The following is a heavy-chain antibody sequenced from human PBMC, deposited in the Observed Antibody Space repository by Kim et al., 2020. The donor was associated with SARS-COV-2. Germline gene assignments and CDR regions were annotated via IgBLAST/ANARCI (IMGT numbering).Heavy chain of an antibody. CDR3: ATQPLRLLRWSDNYYGLDV. CDR1: GGSISSSSYY. J-gene: IGHJ6*02. D-gene: IGHD3-3*01. V-gene: IGHV4-39*01. Sequence: SETLSLTCTVSGGSISSSSYYWGWIRQPPGKGLEWIGNINYSGSTYYNPSLKSRVTISVDTSKNQFSLKMRPVTAADTAVYYCATQPLRLLRWSDNYYGLDVWGQGTTVTVSS. CDR2: INYSGST.